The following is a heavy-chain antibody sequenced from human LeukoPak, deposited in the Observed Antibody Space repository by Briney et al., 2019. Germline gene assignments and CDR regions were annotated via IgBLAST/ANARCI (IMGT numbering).Heavy chain of an antibody. V-gene: IGHV3-53*01. Sequence: GGSLRLSCAASGFTVSSNYMSWVRQAPGKGLEWVSVIYSGGSTYYADSVKGRFTISRDNSKNTLYLQMNSLRAEDTAVYYCASIAARQYYYGMDVWGQGTTGTVSS. CDR1: GFTVSSNY. CDR2: IYSGGST. D-gene: IGHD6-6*01. CDR3: ASIAARQYYYGMDV. J-gene: IGHJ6*02.